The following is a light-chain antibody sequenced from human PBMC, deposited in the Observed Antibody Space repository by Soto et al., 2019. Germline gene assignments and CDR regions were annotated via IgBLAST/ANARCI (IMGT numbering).Light chain of an antibody. CDR2: DTT. V-gene: IGLV7-46*01. CDR3: LLSYSGARRF. CDR1: TGAVTNGHY. J-gene: IGLJ1*01. Sequence: QAVVTQEPSLPVSPGGSVTLTCGSSTGAVTNGHYPDWFQQKPGQAPTTLIYDTTNKQSWTPARFSGSLLGGKAALTLSGAQPEDEADYYRLLSYSGARRFFGTGTKLTVL.